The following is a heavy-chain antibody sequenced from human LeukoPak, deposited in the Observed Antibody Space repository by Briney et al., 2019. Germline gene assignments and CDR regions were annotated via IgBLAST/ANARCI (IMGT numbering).Heavy chain of an antibody. D-gene: IGHD6-19*01. J-gene: IGHJ4*02. Sequence: PGGSLRLSCAAFSGFAMSWVRQAPGKGLEWVSAINGRGDDTYYPDSVKGRSTISRDNSNNTLYLQMNSLRAEDTAVYYCAKGHRSSSSFFDSWGQGILVTVSS. CDR1: SGFA. CDR3: AKGHRSSSSFFDS. CDR2: INGRGDDT. V-gene: IGHV3-23*01.